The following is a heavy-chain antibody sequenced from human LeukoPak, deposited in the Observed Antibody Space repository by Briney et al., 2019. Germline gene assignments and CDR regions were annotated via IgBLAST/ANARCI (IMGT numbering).Heavy chain of an antibody. CDR3: ARRVYYYDSAAPADYFDY. CDR2: IYHSGST. J-gene: IGHJ4*02. V-gene: IGHV4-30-2*01. Sequence: SQTLSLTCTVSGGSISSGGYYWSWIRQPPGKGLEWIGYIYHSGSTYYNPSLKSRVSISVDKSKNQFSLKLSSVTAADTAVYHCARRVYYYDSAAPADYFDYWGQGTLVTVSS. CDR1: GGSISSGGYY. D-gene: IGHD3-22*01.